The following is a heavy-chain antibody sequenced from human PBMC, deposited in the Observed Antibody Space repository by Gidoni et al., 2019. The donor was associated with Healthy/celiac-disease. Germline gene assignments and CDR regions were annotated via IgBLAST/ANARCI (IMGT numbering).Heavy chain of an antibody. CDR2: IYYSGST. CDR1: GGSISSYY. Sequence: QVQLQESGPGLVKPSETLSLACTVSGGSISSYYWSWIRQPPGKGLEWIGYIYYSGSTNYNPSLKSRVTISVDTSKNQFSLKLSSVTAADTAVYYCAREYLDYGDSLGMDVWGQGTTVTVSS. D-gene: IGHD4-17*01. CDR3: AREYLDYGDSLGMDV. J-gene: IGHJ6*02. V-gene: IGHV4-59*01.